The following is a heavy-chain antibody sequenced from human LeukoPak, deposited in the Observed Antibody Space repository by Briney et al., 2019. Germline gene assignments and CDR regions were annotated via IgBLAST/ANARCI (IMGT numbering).Heavy chain of an antibody. V-gene: IGHV3-30*03. CDR1: GFTFSNYG. J-gene: IGHJ3*02. CDR3: ARESTLGAFDI. CDR2: ISYDGSNK. Sequence: GGSLRLSCAASGFTFSNYGMHWVRQAPGQGLEWVAVISYDGSNKYYADSVKGRFTISRDNSKNTLYLQMNSLRAEDTAVYYCARESTLGAFDIWGQGTMVTVSS.